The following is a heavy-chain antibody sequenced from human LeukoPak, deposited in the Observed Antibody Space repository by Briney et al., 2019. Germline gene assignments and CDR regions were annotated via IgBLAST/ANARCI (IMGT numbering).Heavy chain of an antibody. CDR3: ARDTSDPYLGGMDV. CDR1: GGSISSSSYY. CDR2: IYYSGST. J-gene: IGHJ6*02. Sequence: PSETLSLTCTVSGGSISSSSYYWGWIRQPPGKGLEWIGSIYYSGSTYYNPSLKSRVTISVDTSKNQFSLKLSSVTAADTAVYYCARDTSDPYLGGMDVWGQGTTVTVSS. V-gene: IGHV4-39*07.